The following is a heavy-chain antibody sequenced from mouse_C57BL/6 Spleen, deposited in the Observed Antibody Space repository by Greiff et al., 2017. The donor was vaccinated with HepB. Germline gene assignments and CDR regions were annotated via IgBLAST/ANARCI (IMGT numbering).Heavy chain of an antibody. J-gene: IGHJ2*01. Sequence: VQLQQPGAELVKPGASVKMSCKASGFTFTSYWITWVKQRPGQGLEWIGDIYPGSGSTNYNEKFKSKATLTVDTSASTAYMQLSSLTSEDSAVYYCARAIYDGYYFDYWGEGTTLTVSS. CDR1: GFTFTSYW. CDR2: IYPGSGST. V-gene: IGHV1-55*01. D-gene: IGHD2-3*01. CDR3: ARAIYDGYYFDY.